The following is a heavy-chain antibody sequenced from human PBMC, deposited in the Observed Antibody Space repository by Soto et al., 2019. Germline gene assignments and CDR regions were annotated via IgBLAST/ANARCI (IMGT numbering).Heavy chain of an antibody. V-gene: IGHV3-53*01. Sequence: GGSLRLSCAASGFTVISNYMSWVRQAPGKGLEWVSVIYSGGITYYADSVKGRFTISRDNSKNTLYLQMNSLRAEDTAVYYCARAFYDTSGYYYDLFDYWGQGTLVTVSS. CDR1: GFTVISNY. CDR3: ARAFYDTSGYYYDLFDY. D-gene: IGHD3-22*01. J-gene: IGHJ4*02. CDR2: IYSGGIT.